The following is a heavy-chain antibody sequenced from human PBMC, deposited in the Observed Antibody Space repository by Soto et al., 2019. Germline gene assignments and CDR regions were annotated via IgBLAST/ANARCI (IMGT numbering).Heavy chain of an antibody. CDR3: ASLPRGHVHVFDY. CDR1: GFTFSSYS. D-gene: IGHD2-2*01. CDR2: ISSSSSYI. V-gene: IGHV3-21*01. J-gene: IGHJ4*02. Sequence: EVQLVESGGGLVKPGGSLRLSCAASGFTFSSYSMNWVRQAPGKGLEWVSSISSSSSYIYYADSVKGRFTISRDNAKNSLYLQMNSLRAEDTAVYYCASLPRGHVHVFDYWGQGTLVTVSS.